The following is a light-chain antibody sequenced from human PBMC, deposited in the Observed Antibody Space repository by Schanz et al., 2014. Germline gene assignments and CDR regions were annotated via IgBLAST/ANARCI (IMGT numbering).Light chain of an antibody. Sequence: QSALTQPASVSGSPGQSITISCTGTSSDIGGRAYVSWYQQRPGKAPQLILYDVNSRPSGVSNRFSGSKSGNTASLTISGLQAADEADYYCSSFTSVSTVVFGPGTKVTVL. CDR2: DVN. V-gene: IGLV2-14*01. CDR1: SSDIGGRAY. CDR3: SSFTSVSTVV. J-gene: IGLJ1*01.